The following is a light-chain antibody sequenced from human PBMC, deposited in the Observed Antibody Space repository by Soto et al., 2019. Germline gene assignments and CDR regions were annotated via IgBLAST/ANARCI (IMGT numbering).Light chain of an antibody. Sequence: DIQMTQSPSSLAASVGDRVTISCRASQSIMTYLNWYQQKPGEAPKLPIYTASTLHSGVPSRFSGSGSGTDFTLTISSLQHEDFATYYCQQTYRAPRTFGQGTKVEIK. CDR2: TAS. CDR3: QQTYRAPRT. CDR1: QSIMTY. J-gene: IGKJ1*01. V-gene: IGKV1-39*01.